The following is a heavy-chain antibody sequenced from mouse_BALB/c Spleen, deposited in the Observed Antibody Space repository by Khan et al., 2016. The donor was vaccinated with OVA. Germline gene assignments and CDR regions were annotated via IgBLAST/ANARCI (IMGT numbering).Heavy chain of an antibody. V-gene: IGHV1-18*01. CDR2: IYPNNDDT. CDR1: GYTFTDYN. D-gene: IGHD2-13*01. Sequence: VRLQQSGPELVKPGASVQIPCKASGYTFTDYNMDWVKQSHGKSLEWIGDIYPNNDDTIYNQKFRGKATLTVDKSSSTAYMELRSLTSEDTAVYYWARHGDGGLAYWGQGTLVTVSA. CDR3: ARHGDGGLAY. J-gene: IGHJ3*01.